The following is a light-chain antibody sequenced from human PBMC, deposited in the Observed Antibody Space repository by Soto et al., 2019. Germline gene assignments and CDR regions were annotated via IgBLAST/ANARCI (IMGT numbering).Light chain of an antibody. CDR3: QKYNSGLRT. CDR2: GAS. V-gene: IGKV3-20*01. Sequence: EIVLTQSPGTLSLSPGERATLSCRASQSISSSYLAWYQKKPGQAPRLLIYGASSRATGIPERFSGSGSGTDFTFTISSLQPEDVATYYCQKYNSGLRTFGGGTTVEIK. J-gene: IGKJ4*01. CDR1: QSISSSY.